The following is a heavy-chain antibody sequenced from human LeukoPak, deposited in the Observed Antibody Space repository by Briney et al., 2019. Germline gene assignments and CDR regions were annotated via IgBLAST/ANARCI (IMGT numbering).Heavy chain of an antibody. V-gene: IGHV4-30-4*08. J-gene: IGHJ1*01. Sequence: PSETLSLTCTVSGGSISSGDYYWSWIRQPPGKGLEWIGYIYYSGSTYYNPSLKSRGTISVDTSKNQFSLKLSSVTAADTAVYYCARLTVVPAAIGAWGQGTLVTVSS. CDR3: ARLTVVPAAIGA. CDR2: IYYSGST. CDR1: GGSISSGDYY. D-gene: IGHD2-2*02.